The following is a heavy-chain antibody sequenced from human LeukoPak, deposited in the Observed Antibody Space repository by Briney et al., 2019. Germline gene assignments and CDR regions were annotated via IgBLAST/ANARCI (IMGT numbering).Heavy chain of an antibody. CDR2: INPNSGGT. D-gene: IGHD3-10*01. V-gene: IGHV1-2*02. Sequence: GASVKVSCKASGYTFTGYYMHWVRQAPGQGLEWMGWINPNSGGTNYAQKFQGRVTMTRDTSISTAYMELSRLRSDDTAVYYCAREGEDTMVRGDPFDYWGQGTLVTVSS. CDR3: AREGEDTMVRGDPFDY. CDR1: GYTFTGYY. J-gene: IGHJ4*02.